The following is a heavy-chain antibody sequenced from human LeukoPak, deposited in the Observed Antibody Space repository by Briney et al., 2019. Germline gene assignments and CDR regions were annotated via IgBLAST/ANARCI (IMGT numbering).Heavy chain of an antibody. CDR3: ARERSIAAAGNAFDI. Sequence: RAGGSLRLSCAASGFTFDDYAMHWVRQAPGKGLEWVSSISSSSSYIYYADSVKGRFTISRDNAKNSLYLQMNSLRVEDTAVYYCARERSIAAAGNAFDIWGQGTMVTVSS. CDR2: ISSSSSYI. J-gene: IGHJ3*02. CDR1: GFTFDDYA. D-gene: IGHD6-13*01. V-gene: IGHV3-21*01.